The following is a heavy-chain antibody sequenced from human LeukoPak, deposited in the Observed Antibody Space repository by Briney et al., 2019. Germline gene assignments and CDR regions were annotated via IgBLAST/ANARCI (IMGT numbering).Heavy chain of an antibody. J-gene: IGHJ5*02. CDR3: AKTTYYYGSGSPIWFDP. V-gene: IGHV3-53*01. D-gene: IGHD3-10*01. Sequence: GGSLRLSCAASGFTVSSNYMSWVRQAPGKGLEWVSVIYSGGSTYYADSVKGRFTISRDNSKNTLCLQMNSLRAEDTAVYYCAKTTYYYGSGSPIWFDPWGQGTLVTVSS. CDR2: IYSGGST. CDR1: GFTVSSNY.